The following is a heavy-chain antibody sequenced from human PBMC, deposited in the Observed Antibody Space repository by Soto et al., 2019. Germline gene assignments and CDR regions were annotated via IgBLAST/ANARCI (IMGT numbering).Heavy chain of an antibody. D-gene: IGHD1-26*01. CDR1: GFSLSTSEVG. CDR3: ALRERGAQLGY. Sequence: GSGPTLVNPTQPLTLTCTFSGFSLSTSEVGVGWIRQPPGKALEWLALIYWDDDKRYSPSLKSRLTITKDTSKKQVVLTMTNMDPVDTATYYCALRERGAQLGYWGQGTLVTVSS. J-gene: IGHJ4*02. V-gene: IGHV2-5*02. CDR2: IYWDDDK.